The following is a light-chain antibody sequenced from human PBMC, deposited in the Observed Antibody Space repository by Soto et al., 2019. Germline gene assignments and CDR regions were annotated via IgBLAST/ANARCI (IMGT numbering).Light chain of an antibody. J-gene: IGKJ5*01. V-gene: IGKV3-15*01. CDR1: QSVSSN. CDR3: QQYNSWPPIT. CDR2: GAS. Sequence: EIGMTQSPSTLSVSPGERATLSCRASQSVSSNLAWYQQKPGQAHRLLIYGASTRATGIAARFSGGGSGTEFNLTISSLQSEDFEVYYCQQYNSWPPITFGQGTRLEIK.